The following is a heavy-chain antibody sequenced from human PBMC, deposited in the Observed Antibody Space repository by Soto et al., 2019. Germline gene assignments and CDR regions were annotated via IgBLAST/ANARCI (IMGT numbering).Heavy chain of an antibody. Sequence: PGESLKISCKGSGYSFTSYWISWVRQMPGKGLEWMGRIDPSDSYTNYSPSFQGHVTISADKSISTAYLQWSSLKASDTAMYYCARHLNFQQQLEDYYYYGMDVWGQGTTVTVSS. D-gene: IGHD6-13*01. CDR3: ARHLNFQQQLEDYYYYGMDV. J-gene: IGHJ6*02. CDR1: GYSFTSYW. V-gene: IGHV5-10-1*01. CDR2: IDPSDSYT.